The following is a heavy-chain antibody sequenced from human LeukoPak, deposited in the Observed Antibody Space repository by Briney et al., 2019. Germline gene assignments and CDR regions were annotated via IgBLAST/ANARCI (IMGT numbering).Heavy chain of an antibody. D-gene: IGHD4-17*01. CDR3: AREDAQTTVPEGMDV. CDR2: IYYSGTT. J-gene: IGHJ6*02. CDR1: GGSISYYY. V-gene: IGHV4-59*01. Sequence: SETLSLTCTVSGGSISYYYWSWIRQSPGKGLEWIGYIYYSGTTNYNPSLKSRVTISVDTSKNQFSLQLRSVTAADTAVYYCAREDAQTTVPEGMDVWGQGTTVTVSS.